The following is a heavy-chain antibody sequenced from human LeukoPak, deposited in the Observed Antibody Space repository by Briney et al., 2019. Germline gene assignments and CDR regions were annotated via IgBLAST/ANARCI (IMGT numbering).Heavy chain of an antibody. CDR2: ISGSGGST. D-gene: IGHD6-13*01. J-gene: IGHJ1*01. Sequence: PGGSLRLSCAASGFTLSSYAMSWVRQAPGKGLEWVSAISGSGGSTYYADSVKGRFTISRDNSKNTLYLQMNSLRAEDTAVYYCAKGDRKTRAGIAAAGYRLGYFQHWGQGTLVTVSS. CDR1: GFTLSSYA. V-gene: IGHV3-23*01. CDR3: AKGDRKTRAGIAAAGYRLGYFQH.